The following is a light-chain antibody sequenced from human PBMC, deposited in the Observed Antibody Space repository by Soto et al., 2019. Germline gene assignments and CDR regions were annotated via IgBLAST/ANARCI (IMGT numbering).Light chain of an antibody. V-gene: IGLV4-69*01. Sequence: QSVLTQSPSASASLGASVKLTCTLSSGHSNYAIAWHQQQPEKGPRYLMKLNSDGSHSKGDGIPDRFSGSSSGAERYLTISSLQDDDEADYYCQTWGTGLYVVFGGGTKLTVL. CDR1: SGHSNYA. CDR2: LNSDGSH. CDR3: QTWGTGLYVV. J-gene: IGLJ2*01.